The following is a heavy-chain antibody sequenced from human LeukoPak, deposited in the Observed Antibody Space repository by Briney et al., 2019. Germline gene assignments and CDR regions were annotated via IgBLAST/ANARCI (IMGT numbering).Heavy chain of an antibody. CDR2: ISSSSGYI. CDR3: ARVKVVGATRYDAFDI. CDR1: GFTFSSYS. D-gene: IGHD1-26*01. J-gene: IGHJ3*02. Sequence: PGGSLRLSCAASGFTFSSYSMNWVRQAPGKGLEWVSSISSSSGYIYYADSVKGRFTISRDNAKNSLNLQMNSLRAEDTAVYYCARVKVVGATRYDAFDIWGQGTMVTVSS. V-gene: IGHV3-21*01.